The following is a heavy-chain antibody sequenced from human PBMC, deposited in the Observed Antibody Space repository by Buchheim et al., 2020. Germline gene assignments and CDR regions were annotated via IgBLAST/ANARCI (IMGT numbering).Heavy chain of an antibody. V-gene: IGHV4-30-4*01. D-gene: IGHD3-10*01. J-gene: IGHJ6*02. CDR2: IYYSGST. CDR1: GGSISSGDYY. Sequence: QVQLQESGPGLVKPSQTLSLTCTVSGGSISSGDYYWSWIRQPPGKGLEWIGYIYYSGSTYYNPSLKSRVTISVDPSKNQFSLKLSSVTAADTAVYYCARGITMVRGVISLYYYGMDVWGQGTT. CDR3: ARGITMVRGVISLYYYGMDV.